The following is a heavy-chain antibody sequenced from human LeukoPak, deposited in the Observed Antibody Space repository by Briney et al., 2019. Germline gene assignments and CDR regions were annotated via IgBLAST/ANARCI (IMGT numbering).Heavy chain of an antibody. CDR2: IYYSGST. CDR3: ASQVGGVIVISAFDI. J-gene: IGHJ3*02. CDR1: GGSISSSSYY. V-gene: IGHV4-39*01. Sequence: SETLSLTCTVSGGSISSSSYYWGWIRQPPGKGLEWIGSIYYSGSTYCNPSLKSRVTISVDTSKNQFSLKLSSVTAADTAVYYCASQVGGVIVISAFDIWGQGTMVTVSS. D-gene: IGHD3-16*02.